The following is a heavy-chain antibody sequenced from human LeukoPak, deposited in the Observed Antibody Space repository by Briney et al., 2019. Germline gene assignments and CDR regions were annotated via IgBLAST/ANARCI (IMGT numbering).Heavy chain of an antibody. CDR1: GGSISSLY. J-gene: IGHJ4*02. CDR3: ARHRAYSSSSPFDY. D-gene: IGHD6-6*01. V-gene: IGHV4-59*08. CDR2: IYYTGST. Sequence: SETLSPTCSVSGGSISSLYWSWIRQPPGKGLEWIGYIYYTGSTNYNPSLKSRVTMFVDMSKNQFSLRLSSVTAADTTVYYCARHRAYSSSSPFDYWGQGTLVTVSS.